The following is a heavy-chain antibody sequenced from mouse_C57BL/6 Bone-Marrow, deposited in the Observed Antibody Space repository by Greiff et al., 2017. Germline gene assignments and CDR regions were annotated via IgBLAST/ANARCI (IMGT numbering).Heavy chain of an antibody. Sequence: EVQLVESGGDLVKPGGSLKLSCAASGFTFSSYGMSWVRQTPDQRLEWVATISTGGSYTYYPDSVKGRFTLSTDNAKNTLYLQMSSLKSEATAKYCCGGDSSVGFAYWGQGTLVTVSA. CDR1: GFTFSSYG. J-gene: IGHJ3*01. D-gene: IGHD1-1*02. V-gene: IGHV5-6*01. CDR3: GGDSSVGFAY. CDR2: ISTGGSYT.